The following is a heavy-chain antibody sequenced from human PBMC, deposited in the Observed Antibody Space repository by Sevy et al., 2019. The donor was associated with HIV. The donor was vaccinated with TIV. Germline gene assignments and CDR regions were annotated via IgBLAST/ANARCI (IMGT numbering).Heavy chain of an antibody. CDR2: ISSSSSYI. Sequence: GGSLRLSCAASGFTFSSYWLNWVRQAPGKGLEWVSSISSSSSYIYYADSVKGRFTISRDNAKNSLYLQMNSLRAEDTAVYYCARDQPGSIAVAATRFDYWGQGTLVTVSS. V-gene: IGHV3-21*01. CDR3: ARDQPGSIAVAATRFDY. CDR1: GFTFSSYW. D-gene: IGHD6-19*01. J-gene: IGHJ4*02.